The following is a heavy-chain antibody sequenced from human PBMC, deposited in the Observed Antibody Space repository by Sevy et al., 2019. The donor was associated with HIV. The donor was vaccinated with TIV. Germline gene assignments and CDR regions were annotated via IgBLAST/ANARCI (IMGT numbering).Heavy chain of an antibody. J-gene: IGHJ4*02. Sequence: ASVKVSCKVSGNTLSDLSMHWVRQSPGKGIEWIGGFDPEDGEPIYARKFQGRVTVTEDTSTDTAYMELSSLRSEDTAVYYCASVGYYDSTAHKQDLGGYSGQGTLITVSS. V-gene: IGHV1-24*01. D-gene: IGHD3-16*01. CDR2: FDPEDGEP. CDR1: GNTLSDLS. CDR3: ASVGYYDSTAHKQDLGGY.